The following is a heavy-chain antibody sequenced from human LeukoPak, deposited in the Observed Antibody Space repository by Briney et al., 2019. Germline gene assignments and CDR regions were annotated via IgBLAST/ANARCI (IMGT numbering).Heavy chain of an antibody. CDR2: ISGSGGST. CDR1: GFTFSNYV. Sequence: GGSLRLSCAASGFTFSNYVMNWVRQAPGKGLEWVSAISGSGGSTYYADSVKGRFTVSRDNSKNTLYLQMNSLRAEDTAVYYCAKDLLPHYYYYYYMDVWGKGTTVTVSS. J-gene: IGHJ6*03. V-gene: IGHV3-23*01. CDR3: AKDLLPHYYYYYYMDV. D-gene: IGHD2-21*01.